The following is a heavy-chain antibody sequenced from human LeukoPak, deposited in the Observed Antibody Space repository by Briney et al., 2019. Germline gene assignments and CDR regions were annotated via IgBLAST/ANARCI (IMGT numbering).Heavy chain of an antibody. Sequence: SGGSLRLSCAASGFTFSNAWMSWVRQAPGKGLEWVGRIKSKTDGGTTDYTAPVNGRFSISRDDSLNTLYLQMNTLKAEDTAVYYCATCNYGSFFYGTIRYWGQGTLVTVSS. J-gene: IGHJ4*02. V-gene: IGHV3-15*01. CDR1: GFTFSNAW. D-gene: IGHD3-10*01. CDR3: ATCNYGSFFYGTIRY. CDR2: IKSKTDGGTT.